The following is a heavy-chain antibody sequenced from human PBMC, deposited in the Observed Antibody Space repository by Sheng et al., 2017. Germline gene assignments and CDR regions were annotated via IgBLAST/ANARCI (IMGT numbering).Heavy chain of an antibody. CDR2: IYYSGST. CDR1: GGSISSSSYY. Sequence: QLQLQESGPGLVKPSETLSLTCTVSGGSISSSSYYWGWIRQPPGKGLEWIGSIYYSGSTYYNPSLKSRVTISVDTSKNQFSLKLSSVTAADTAVYYCARARTKWELPIAYWGQGTPGHRLL. V-gene: IGHV4-39*07. J-gene: IGHJ4*02. D-gene: IGHD1-26*01. CDR3: ARARTKWELPIAY.